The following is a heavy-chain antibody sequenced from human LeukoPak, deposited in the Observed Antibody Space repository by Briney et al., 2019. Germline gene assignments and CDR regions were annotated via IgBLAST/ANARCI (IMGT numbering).Heavy chain of an antibody. Sequence: SETLSLTCAVSGGSISSGGYSWSWIRQPPGKGLEWIGYIYHSGSTYYNPSLKSRVTISVDRSKNQFSLKLSSVTAADTAVYYYASSPYYYDSSGSFFGGYFQHWGQGTLVTVSS. D-gene: IGHD3-22*01. CDR1: GGSISSGGYS. V-gene: IGHV4-30-2*01. J-gene: IGHJ1*01. CDR2: IYHSGST. CDR3: ASSPYYYDSSGSFFGGYFQH.